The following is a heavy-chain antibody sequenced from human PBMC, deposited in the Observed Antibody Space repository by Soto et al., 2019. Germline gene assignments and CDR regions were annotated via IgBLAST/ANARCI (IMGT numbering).Heavy chain of an antibody. CDR1: GGSISSSSYY. V-gene: IGHV4-39*01. CDR2: IYYSGST. D-gene: IGHD6-19*01. J-gene: IGHJ6*02. CDR3: AALLPSGSEVYYYYGMDV. Sequence: SETLSLTCTVSGGSISSSSYYWGWIRQPPGKGLEWIGSIYYSGSTYYNPSLKSRVTISVDTSKNQFSLKLSSVTAADTAVYYCAALLPSGSEVYYYYGMDVWGQGTTVTVSS.